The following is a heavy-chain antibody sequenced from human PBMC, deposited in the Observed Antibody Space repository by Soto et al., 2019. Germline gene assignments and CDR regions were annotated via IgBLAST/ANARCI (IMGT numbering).Heavy chain of an antibody. CDR1: GGTFSSFG. D-gene: IGHD3-16*01. Sequence: VQLVQSGAEVKKPGSSVKVSCKASGGTFSSFGITWVRQAPGQGLEWMGGIIPIFGTANYAQKFQGRVTITADDSTSTAYMELSSLRFEDTAVYFCARDWTASSVGGVDYWGQGTLVTVPS. V-gene: IGHV1-69*12. CDR2: IIPIFGTA. J-gene: IGHJ4*02. CDR3: ARDWTASSVGGVDY.